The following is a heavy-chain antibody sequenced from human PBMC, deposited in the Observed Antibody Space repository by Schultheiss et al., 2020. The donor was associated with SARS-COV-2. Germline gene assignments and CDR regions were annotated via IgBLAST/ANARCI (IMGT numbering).Heavy chain of an antibody. V-gene: IGHV3-23*01. Sequence: GALRLSCAASGFTFSSYAMSWVRQAPGKGLEWVSAISGSGGSTYYADSVKGRFTISRDNSKNTLYLQMNSLRAEDTAVYYCAKDRATTGTSSALDYYYYGMDVWGQGTTVTVSS. CDR2: ISGSGGST. J-gene: IGHJ6*02. CDR1: GFTFSSYA. D-gene: IGHD1-1*01. CDR3: AKDRATTGTSSALDYYYYGMDV.